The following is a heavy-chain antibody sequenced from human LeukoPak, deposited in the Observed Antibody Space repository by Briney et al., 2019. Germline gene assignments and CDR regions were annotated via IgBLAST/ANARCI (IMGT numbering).Heavy chain of an antibody. CDR2: INGDGTST. D-gene: IGHD5-12*01. J-gene: IGHJ3*02. Sequence: GGSLRLSCAASGFTFSGYWMHWVRQAPGKGLVWVSRINGDGTSTTHADSVKGRFTISRDNAKNTLYLQMNSLRAEDTAVYYCARGGLTGAFDIWGQGTMVTASS. CDR1: GFTFSGYW. V-gene: IGHV3-74*01. CDR3: ARGGLTGAFDI.